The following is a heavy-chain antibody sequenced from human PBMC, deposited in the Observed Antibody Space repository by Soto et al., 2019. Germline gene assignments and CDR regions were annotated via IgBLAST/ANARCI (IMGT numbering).Heavy chain of an antibody. D-gene: IGHD3-10*01. Sequence: QVQLVESGGGVVQPGRSLRLSCAASGFTFSSYGMHWVRQAPGKGLEWVAVISYDGSNKYYADSVKGRFTISRDNSKNTVYLQMNSLRAEDTAVYYCAKEHAFSPYYYGSGSEGEGGYYFDYWGQGTLVTVSS. J-gene: IGHJ4*02. CDR2: ISYDGSNK. V-gene: IGHV3-30*18. CDR1: GFTFSSYG. CDR3: AKEHAFSPYYYGSGSEGEGGYYFDY.